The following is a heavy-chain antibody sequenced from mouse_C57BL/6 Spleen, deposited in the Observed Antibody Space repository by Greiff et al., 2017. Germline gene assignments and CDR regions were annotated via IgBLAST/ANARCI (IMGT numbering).Heavy chain of an antibody. CDR2: IHPNSGST. D-gene: IGHD1-1*01. CDR3: ASPGSSLYWYFDV. CDR1: GYTFPSYW. J-gene: IGHJ1*03. V-gene: IGHV1-64*01. Sequence: QVQLQQPGAELVKPGASVKLSCKASGYTFPSYWMHWVKQRPGQGLEWIGMIHPNSGSTNYNEKFKSKATLTVDQSSSTAYMQLSSLTSEDSAVYYCASPGSSLYWYFDVWGTGTTVTVSS.